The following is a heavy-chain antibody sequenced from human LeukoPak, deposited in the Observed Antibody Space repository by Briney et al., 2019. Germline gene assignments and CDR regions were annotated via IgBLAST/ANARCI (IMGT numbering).Heavy chain of an antibody. J-gene: IGHJ4*02. D-gene: IGHD2-21*02. Sequence: GASVKVSCKASGYTFTDYYMQWVRQAPGQGLEWMGRINPNTGDTNYAQKFQGRVTMTGDTSVSTVYIELRRLRPDDTALYYCARAAAYCGSDCYHTTFDFWGQGSLVSVSS. CDR1: GYTFTDYY. CDR2: INPNTGDT. V-gene: IGHV1-2*06. CDR3: ARAAAYCGSDCYHTTFDF.